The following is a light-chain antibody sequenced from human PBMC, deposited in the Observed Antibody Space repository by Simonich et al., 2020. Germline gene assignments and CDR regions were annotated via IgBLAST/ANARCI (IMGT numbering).Light chain of an antibody. CDR3: GTWDSSLSAWV. J-gene: IGLJ3*02. V-gene: IGLV1-51*01. Sequence: QSVLTQPPSVSAAPGQKVTISCSGSSSNIGNNSVSWYQQLPGTAPKLHIYDNNKPPSGIPDRFSGSKSGTSATLGITGLQTGDEADYYCGTWDSSLSAWVFGGGTKLTVL. CDR1: SSNIGNNS. CDR2: DNN.